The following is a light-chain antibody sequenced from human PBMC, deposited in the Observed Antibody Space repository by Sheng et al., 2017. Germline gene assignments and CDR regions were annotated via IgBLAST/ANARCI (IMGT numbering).Light chain of an antibody. V-gene: IGKV3-15*01. CDR3: QQYNNWPLT. J-gene: IGKJ3*01. CDR1: QSVSSN. Sequence: EIVMTQSPATLSVSPGERATLSCRASQSVSSNLAWYQQKPGQAPXLLIYGASTRATGIPARFXGSGSGXEFTLTISSLQSEDFAVYYCQQYNNWPLTFGPGTKVDIK. CDR2: GAS.